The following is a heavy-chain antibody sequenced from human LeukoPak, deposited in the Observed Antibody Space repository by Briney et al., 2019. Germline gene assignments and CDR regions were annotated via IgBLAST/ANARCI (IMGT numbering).Heavy chain of an antibody. V-gene: IGHV3-23*01. D-gene: IGHD3-10*01. CDR2: ISGSAGST. J-gene: IGHJ4*02. CDR1: GFTFSSYA. CDR3: ARGVYHYYGSGSYIDY. Sequence: GGSLRLSCAASGFTFSSYAMTWVRRVPGKGLEWVSSISGSAGSTYYADSVKGRFTISRHNSKNTLYLQMNSLRAEDTAVYYCARGVYHYYGSGSYIDYWGQGTLVTVSS.